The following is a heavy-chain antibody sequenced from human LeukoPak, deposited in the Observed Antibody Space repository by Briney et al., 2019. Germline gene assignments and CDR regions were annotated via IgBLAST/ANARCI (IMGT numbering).Heavy chain of an antibody. V-gene: IGHV4-4*09. CDR3: ARLGYNYYWYYYYYMDV. Sequence: PSETLSLTCTVSGGSISSYYWSWIRQPPGKGLEWIGYIYTSGSTNYNPSLKSRVTISVDTSKNQFSLKLSSVTAADTAVYYCARLGYNYYWYYYYYMDVWGKGTTVIVSS. CDR2: IYTSGST. CDR1: GGSISSYY. D-gene: IGHD5-24*01. J-gene: IGHJ6*03.